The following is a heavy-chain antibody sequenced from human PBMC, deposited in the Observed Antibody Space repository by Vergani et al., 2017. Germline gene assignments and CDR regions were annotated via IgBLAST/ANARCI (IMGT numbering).Heavy chain of an antibody. D-gene: IGHD3-22*01. CDR3: ARDRNNYYDSSGYSEFDY. CDR1: GFTFSSYW. J-gene: IGHJ4*02. V-gene: IGHV3-7*01. CDR2: IKQDGSEK. Sequence: EVQLVESGGGLVQPGGSLRLSCAASGFTFSSYWMSWVRQAPGKGLEWVANIKQDGSEKYYVDSVKGRFTISRDNAKNSLYLQMSSLRAEDTAVYYCARDRNNYYDSSGYSEFDYWGQGTLVTVA.